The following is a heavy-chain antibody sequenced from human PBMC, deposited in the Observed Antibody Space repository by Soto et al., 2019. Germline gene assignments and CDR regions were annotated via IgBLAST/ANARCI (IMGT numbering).Heavy chain of an antibody. D-gene: IGHD2-15*01. V-gene: IGHV1-8*01. J-gene: IGHJ5*02. Sequence: QEQLVQSGAEVKKPGASVKVSCKASGYTFTNYETIWVRQATGQGLEWVGWMNPNSGDTVYAQKFQGRITMTRDSSTTTAYMELSSLRSEDTVVYYCARGRGGYCSGGNCYRLLDPWGQGTLVTVSS. CDR1: GYTFTNYE. CDR2: MNPNSGDT. CDR3: ARGRGGYCSGGNCYRLLDP.